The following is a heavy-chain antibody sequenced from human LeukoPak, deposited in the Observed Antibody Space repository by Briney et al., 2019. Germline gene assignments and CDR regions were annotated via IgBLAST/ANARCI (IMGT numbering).Heavy chain of an antibody. CDR1: GGTFSSYA. Sequence: SVKVSCKASGGTFSSYAISWVRQASGQGLEWMGGIIPIFGTANYAQKFQGRVTITADESTSTAYMELSSLRSEDTAVYYCAREYCSGGSCYGDDAFDIWGQGTMVTVSS. D-gene: IGHD2-15*01. CDR3: AREYCSGGSCYGDDAFDI. V-gene: IGHV1-69*13. J-gene: IGHJ3*02. CDR2: IIPIFGTA.